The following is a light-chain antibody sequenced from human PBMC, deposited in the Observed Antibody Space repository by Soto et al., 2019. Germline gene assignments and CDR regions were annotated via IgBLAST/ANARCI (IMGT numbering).Light chain of an antibody. Sequence: IQMTQSPSTLSASLGDRVTITCRASQSISSWLAWYQQKPGEAPKLLIYAASTLQSGVPARFSGSGSGTDFTLTISSLQPEDFATYYCQQRNSYPLTFGGGTKVDI. CDR1: QSISSW. V-gene: IGKV1-5*01. J-gene: IGKJ4*01. CDR3: QQRNSYPLT. CDR2: AAS.